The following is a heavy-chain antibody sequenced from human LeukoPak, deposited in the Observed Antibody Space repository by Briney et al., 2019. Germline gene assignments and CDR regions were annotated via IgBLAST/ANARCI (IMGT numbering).Heavy chain of an antibody. V-gene: IGHV3-53*05. J-gene: IGHJ4*02. Sequence: PGGSLRLSCAASGFTVSSNYMSWVRQAPGKGLEWVSVIYSGGSTYYADSVKGRFTISRDNSKNTLYLQMNSLRAEDTAVYYCARGDSHCGDDCYENDYWGQGTLVTVSS. CDR3: ARGDSHCGDDCYENDY. D-gene: IGHD2-21*01. CDR2: IYSGGST. CDR1: GFTVSSNY.